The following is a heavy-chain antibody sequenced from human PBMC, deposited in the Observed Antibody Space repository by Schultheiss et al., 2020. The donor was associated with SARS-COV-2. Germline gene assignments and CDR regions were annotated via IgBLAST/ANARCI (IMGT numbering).Heavy chain of an antibody. CDR3: ASTSDIVVAVATT. D-gene: IGHD2-15*01. J-gene: IGHJ1*01. V-gene: IGHV4-61*01. CDR2: IYHSGGT. Sequence: SETLSLTCSVSGASVSSGSYYWSWIRQSPGRGLEWIGYIYHSGGTRYHPSLKSRVTISADTSKNQFSLKLRSVTATDTAIYYCASTSDIVVAVATTWGRGTLVTVSS. CDR1: GASVSSGSYY.